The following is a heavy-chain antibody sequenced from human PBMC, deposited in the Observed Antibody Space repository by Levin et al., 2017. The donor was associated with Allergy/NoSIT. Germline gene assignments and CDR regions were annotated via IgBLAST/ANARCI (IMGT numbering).Heavy chain of an antibody. Sequence: ASVKVSCKASGYTFTSYAMNWVRQAPGQGLEWMGWINTNTGNPTYAQGFTGRFVFSLDTSVSTAYLQISSLKAEDTAVYYCARELEDDCSSTSCYARWFDPWGQGTLVTVSS. J-gene: IGHJ5*02. V-gene: IGHV7-4-1*02. D-gene: IGHD2-2*01. CDR2: INTNTGNP. CDR3: ARELEDDCSSTSCYARWFDP. CDR1: GYTFTSYA.